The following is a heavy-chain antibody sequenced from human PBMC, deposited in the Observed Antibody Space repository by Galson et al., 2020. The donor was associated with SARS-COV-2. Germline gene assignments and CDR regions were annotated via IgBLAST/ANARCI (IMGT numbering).Heavy chain of an antibody. D-gene: IGHD3-16*01. V-gene: IGHV4-34*01. Sequence: PSQNLSLTCAVYGGSFNYYYWTWIRQPPGKGLEWIGEIKHTGSTNYNPSLKSRATISVDTSKNQFSLKLRSATAADTAVYYCARGPQISVFGLVLPAEFFHHWGQGTLVTVSS. CDR1: GGSFNYYY. CDR3: ARGPQISVFGLVLPAEFFHH. J-gene: IGHJ1*01. CDR2: IKHTGST.